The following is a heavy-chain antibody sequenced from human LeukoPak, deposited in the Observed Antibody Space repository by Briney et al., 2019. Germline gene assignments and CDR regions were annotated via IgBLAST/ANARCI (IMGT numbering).Heavy chain of an antibody. D-gene: IGHD3-22*01. Sequence: GGSLRLSCAASGFTFSSYTMSWVRQAPGKGLEWVSTISITGGSTYYADSVMGRFTISRDNSKNTVYLQMNSLRAEDTAVYYCAKEGSTLSDYDSSGAFWGQGTLVTVSS. CDR3: AKEGSTLSDYDSSGAF. CDR2: ISITGGST. CDR1: GFTFSSYT. J-gene: IGHJ4*02. V-gene: IGHV3-23*01.